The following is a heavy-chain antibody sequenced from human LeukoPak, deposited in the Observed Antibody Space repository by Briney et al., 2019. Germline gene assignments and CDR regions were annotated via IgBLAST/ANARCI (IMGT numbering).Heavy chain of an antibody. V-gene: IGHV1-18*01. CDR2: ISAYNGNT. CDR1: GYTFTSYG. CDR3: VRGVSITAAGRGYYYYYGMDV. J-gene: IGHJ6*02. D-gene: IGHD6-13*01. Sequence: ASVKVSCKASGYTFTSYGISWVRQAPGQGLEWMGWISAYNGNTNYAQKLQGRVTMTRDTSTSTVYMELSSLRSEDTAVYYCVRGVSITAAGRGYYYYYGMDVWGQGTTVTVSS.